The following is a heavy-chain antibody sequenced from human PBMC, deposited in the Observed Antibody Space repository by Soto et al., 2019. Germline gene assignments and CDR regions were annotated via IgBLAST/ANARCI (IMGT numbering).Heavy chain of an antibody. Sequence: QVHLVQSGAEVKKPGASVKVSCKASGYTFTRYDLNWVRQATGQGLEWMGWMNPNSGNTGYAQKFQGRVTMTRNTSISTAYMELSSLRSEDTAVYYCARERAAAGTGWFDPWGQGTLVTVSS. CDR2: MNPNSGNT. J-gene: IGHJ5*02. CDR3: ARERAAAGTGWFDP. CDR1: GYTFTRYD. D-gene: IGHD6-13*01. V-gene: IGHV1-8*01.